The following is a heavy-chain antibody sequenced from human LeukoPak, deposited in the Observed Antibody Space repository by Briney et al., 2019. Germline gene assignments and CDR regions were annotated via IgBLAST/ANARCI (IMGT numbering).Heavy chain of an antibody. V-gene: IGHV3-53*01. CDR2: IYSGGNT. D-gene: IGHD3-22*01. CDR1: GFTVSSNY. CDR3: ARAVSSGYDPFDY. J-gene: IGHJ4*02. Sequence: PGGSLRLSCAASGFTVSSNYMSLVRQAPGKGLEWVSVIYSGGNTYYADSVKGRFTISRDNSKNTLYLQMNSLRAEDTAVYYCARAVSSGYDPFDYWGQGTLVTVSS.